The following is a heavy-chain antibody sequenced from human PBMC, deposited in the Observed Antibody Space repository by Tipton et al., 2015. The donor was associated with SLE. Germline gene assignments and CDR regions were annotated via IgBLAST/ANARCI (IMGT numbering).Heavy chain of an antibody. CDR3: ARHDTNYGRNWFDP. CDR2: IDTSGFT. J-gene: IGHJ5*02. V-gene: IGHV4-61*09. Sequence: TLSLTCTVSGASVTGGSYFWTWVRQPAGKGLEWIGHIDTSGFTHDNPSLRSRLTMSVDTSKNHFSLKLSSVTAADTAVYYCARHDTNYGRNWFDPWGQGTLVTVSS. CDR1: GASVTGGSYF. D-gene: IGHD2-8*01.